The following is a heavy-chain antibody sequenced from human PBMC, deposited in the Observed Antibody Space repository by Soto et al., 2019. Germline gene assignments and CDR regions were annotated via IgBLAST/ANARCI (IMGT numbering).Heavy chain of an antibody. D-gene: IGHD6-13*01. CDR2: INRDGSST. Sequence: LRLSCAASGFTFSSYWMHWVRQAPGKGLVWVSRINRDGSSTNYADSVKGRVTISRDTAKNTLYLQMNSLRAEDTAVYYCAREIATTGEYYFDYWGQGTLVTVSS. CDR1: GFTFSSYW. V-gene: IGHV3-74*01. J-gene: IGHJ4*02. CDR3: AREIATTGEYYFDY.